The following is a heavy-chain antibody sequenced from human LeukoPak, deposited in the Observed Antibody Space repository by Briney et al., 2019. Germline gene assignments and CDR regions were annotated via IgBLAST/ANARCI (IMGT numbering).Heavy chain of an antibody. J-gene: IGHJ5*02. CDR1: GFTFSNYW. CDR2: INSDGSTT. V-gene: IGHV3-74*01. CDR3: ARAADSSYNWFDP. Sequence: GGSLRLSCEASGFTFSNYWMHWVRQAPGKGLVWVSHINSDGSTTSHADSVKGRYTISRDNAKNTLYLQMNSLRAEDTAVYYCARAADSSYNWFDPWGQGTLVTVSS. D-gene: IGHD6-13*01.